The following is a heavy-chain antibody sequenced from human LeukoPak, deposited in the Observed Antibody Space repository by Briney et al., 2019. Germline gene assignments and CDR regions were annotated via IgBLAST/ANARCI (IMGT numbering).Heavy chain of an antibody. J-gene: IGHJ5*02. D-gene: IGHD6-19*01. V-gene: IGHV4-39*01. CDR2: IYYSGST. Sequence: PSETLSLTCTVSGGSISSSSYYWGWIRQPPGKGLEWIGSIYYSGSTYYNPSLKSRVTISVDTSKNQFSLKLSSVTAADTAVYYCARHRKQWLLRSSWFDPWGQGTLVTVSS. CDR3: ARHRKQWLLRSSWFDP. CDR1: GGSISSSSYY.